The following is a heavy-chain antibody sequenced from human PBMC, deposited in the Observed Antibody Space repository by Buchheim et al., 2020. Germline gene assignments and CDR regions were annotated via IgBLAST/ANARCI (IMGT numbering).Heavy chain of an antibody. V-gene: IGHV3-23*01. D-gene: IGHD6-19*01. CDR1: GFTFSSYV. Sequence: EVQLLESGGGLVQPGGSLRLSCAASGFTFSSYVMSWVRQAPGKGLEWVSAISGSGGSTYYADSVKGRFTISRDTSTNTMYLQMNGMRAEDTAVYYCAKDYSSGWYFDYWGQGTL. CDR2: ISGSGGST. CDR3: AKDYSSGWYFDY. J-gene: IGHJ4*02.